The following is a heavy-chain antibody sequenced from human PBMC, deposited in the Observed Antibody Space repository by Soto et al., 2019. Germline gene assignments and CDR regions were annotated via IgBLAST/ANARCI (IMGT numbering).Heavy chain of an antibody. D-gene: IGHD2-15*01. CDR2: IYYSGST. Sequence: QLQLQESGPGLVKPSETLSLTCTVSGGSISSSSYYWGWIRQPPGKGLEWIGSIYYSGSTYYNPSIRSRVTVSVDTSKNQDSLKLRSVAAADTAVYYCARHVDCSGGSCYPDAFDIWGQGTMVTVSS. CDR1: GGSISSSSYY. V-gene: IGHV4-39*01. CDR3: ARHVDCSGGSCYPDAFDI. J-gene: IGHJ3*02.